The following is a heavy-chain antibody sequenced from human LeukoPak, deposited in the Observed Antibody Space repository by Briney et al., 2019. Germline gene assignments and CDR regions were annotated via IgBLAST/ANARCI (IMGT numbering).Heavy chain of an antibody. D-gene: IGHD6-19*01. CDR3: AREAVAGTGIDY. CDR1: GASISSYY. CDR2: LSTSGST. Sequence: PSETLSLTCNVSGASISSYYWSWIRQPAGKGLEWIGRLSTSGSTKYNPSLKSRVTMSLDTSKNQFSLKLNSVTAADTAVYYCAREAVAGTGIDYWGQGTLVTVSS. V-gene: IGHV4-4*07. J-gene: IGHJ4*02.